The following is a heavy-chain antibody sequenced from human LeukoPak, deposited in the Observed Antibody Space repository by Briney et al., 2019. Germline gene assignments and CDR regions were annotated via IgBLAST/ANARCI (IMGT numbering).Heavy chain of an antibody. V-gene: IGHV4-34*01. J-gene: IGHJ4*02. CDR2: INHSGST. CDR3: ASSGRPAAAGY. D-gene: IGHD2-2*01. CDR1: GFTFSSYA. Sequence: GSLRLSCAASGFTFSSYAMSWVRQAPGKGLEWIGEINHSGSTNYNPSLKSRVTISVDTSKNQFSLKLSSVTAADTAVYYCASSGRPAAAGYWGQGTLVTVSS.